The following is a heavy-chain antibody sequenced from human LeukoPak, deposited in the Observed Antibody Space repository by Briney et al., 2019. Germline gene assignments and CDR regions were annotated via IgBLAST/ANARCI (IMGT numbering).Heavy chain of an antibody. CDR1: GFTFSSYA. CDR3: AKRYCSGGSCYPRPFDY. Sequence: GGSLRLSCAASGFTFSSYAMSWVRQAPGKGLEWVSAISGSGGSTYYADSVKGRFTISRDNSKNTLYLQMNSLRAEDTAVYYCAKRYCSGGSCYPRPFDYWGQGTLVTVSS. D-gene: IGHD2-15*01. J-gene: IGHJ4*02. CDR2: ISGSGGST. V-gene: IGHV3-23*01.